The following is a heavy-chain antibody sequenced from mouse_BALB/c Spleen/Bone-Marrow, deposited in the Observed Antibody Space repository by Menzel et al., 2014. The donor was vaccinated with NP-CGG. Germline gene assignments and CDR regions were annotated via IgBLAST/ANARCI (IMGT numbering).Heavy chain of an antibody. V-gene: IGHV1-53*01. CDR3: SLLGDY. CDR1: GYTYTRYY. D-gene: IGHD1-1*01. Sequence: VPLQTPGDDLVKPGDSVTLSCKASGYTYTRYYMYWVKQRPGQGLEWIGGINPYNGGTHFNEKFKSKATLTVDKSSSTAYRQLNSLTSEDSAVYYCSLLGDYGGQGTTPTVSP. CDR2: INPYNGGT. J-gene: IGHJ2*01.